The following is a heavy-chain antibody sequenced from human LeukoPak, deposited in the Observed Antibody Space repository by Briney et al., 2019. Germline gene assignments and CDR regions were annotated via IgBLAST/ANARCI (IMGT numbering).Heavy chain of an antibody. V-gene: IGHV3-30*02. CDR2: IRYDGNDK. D-gene: IGHD3-22*01. CDR1: GFAFSSYG. CDR3: ARGQQGSYDSTGYYHDY. Sequence: GGSLRLSCAASGFAFSSYGIHWVRQAPGKGLEWVAFIRYDGNDKYYVDSVKGRFTISRDNAKNSLYLQMNSLRAEDTAVYYCARGQQGSYDSTGYYHDYWGQGTLVTVSS. J-gene: IGHJ4*02.